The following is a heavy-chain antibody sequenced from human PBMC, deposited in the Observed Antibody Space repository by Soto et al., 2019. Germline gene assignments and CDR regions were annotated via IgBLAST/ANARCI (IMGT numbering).Heavy chain of an antibody. Sequence: SETLSLTCAVYGGSFNDYYWSWIRQPPGKGLEWIGEINHSGSTNYNPSLKSRVTISVDMSKNQFSLKLNSMTAADTAVYYCARGRKHLVLAYYASYGTDVWGQGPTVTGYS. V-gene: IGHV4-34*01. CDR2: INHSGST. CDR3: ARGRKHLVLAYYASYGTDV. CDR1: GGSFNDYY. D-gene: IGHD6-13*01. J-gene: IGHJ6*02.